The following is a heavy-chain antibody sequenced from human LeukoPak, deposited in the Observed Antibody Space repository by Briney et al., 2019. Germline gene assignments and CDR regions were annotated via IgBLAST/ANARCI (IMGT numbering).Heavy chain of an antibody. J-gene: IGHJ4*02. V-gene: IGHV4-39*07. CDR2: IYYSGST. Sequence: SETLSLTCTVSGGSISNYYWDWIRQPPGKGLEWIGSIYYSGSTYYNPSLKSRVTISVETSKNQFSLKLSSVTAADTAVYYCARDRGGRTSPVDYWGQGTLVTVSS. CDR1: GGSISNYY. CDR3: ARDRGGRTSPVDY. D-gene: IGHD1-26*01.